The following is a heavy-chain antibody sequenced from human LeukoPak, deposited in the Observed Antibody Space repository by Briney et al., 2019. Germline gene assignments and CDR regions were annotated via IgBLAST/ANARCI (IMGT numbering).Heavy chain of an antibody. V-gene: IGHV3-7*03. CDR1: GFNFNIFW. J-gene: IGHJ4*02. CDR2: INWAASEV. D-gene: IGHD4-17*01. Sequence: PGGSLRLSCAASGFNFNIFWMSWVRQAPGKGLEWVASINWAASEVHYAGSVKGRFTISRDNAKNSLYLQMNSLRAEDTALYYCARGRRDYGDAFDYWGQGTLVTVSS. CDR3: ARGRRDYGDAFDY.